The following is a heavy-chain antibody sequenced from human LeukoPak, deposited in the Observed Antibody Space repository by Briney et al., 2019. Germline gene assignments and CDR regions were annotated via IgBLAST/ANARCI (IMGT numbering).Heavy chain of an antibody. D-gene: IGHD6-13*01. CDR2: INHSGST. Sequence: NPSETLSLTCAVYGGSFSGYYWSWIRQPPGKGLEWIGEINHSGSTNYNPSLKSRVTISVDTSKNQFSLKLSSVTAADTAVYYCARVISTWYFYYYYMDVWGKGTTVTVSS. V-gene: IGHV4-34*01. J-gene: IGHJ6*03. CDR3: ARVISTWYFYYYYMDV. CDR1: GGSFSGYY.